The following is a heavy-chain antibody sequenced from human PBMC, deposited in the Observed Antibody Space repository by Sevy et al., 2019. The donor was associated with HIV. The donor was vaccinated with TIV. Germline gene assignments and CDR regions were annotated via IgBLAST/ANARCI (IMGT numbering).Heavy chain of an antibody. Sequence: GGSLRLSCAASGFTFSSYAMHWVRQAPGKGLEWVAVISYDGSNKYYADSVKGRFTISRDNSKNTLYLQMNSLRAEDTAVYYCAREAGYSSGWDYYYYGMDVWGQRTTVTVSS. J-gene: IGHJ6*02. CDR3: AREAGYSSGWDYYYYGMDV. CDR1: GFTFSSYA. D-gene: IGHD6-19*01. V-gene: IGHV3-30-3*01. CDR2: ISYDGSNK.